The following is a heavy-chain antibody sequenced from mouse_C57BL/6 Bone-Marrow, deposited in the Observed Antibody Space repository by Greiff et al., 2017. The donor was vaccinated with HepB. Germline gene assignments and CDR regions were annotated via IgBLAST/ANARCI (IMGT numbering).Heavy chain of an antibody. CDR1: GYSITSGYY. CDR3: AREGAYYDYPYWYFDV. D-gene: IGHD2-4*01. J-gene: IGHJ1*03. CDR2: ISYDGSN. V-gene: IGHV3-6*01. Sequence: ESGPGLVKPSQSLSLTCSVTGYSITSGYYWNWIRQFPGNKLEWMGYISYDGSNNYNPSLKNRIPITRDTSKNQFYLKLNSVTTEDTATYYCAREGAYYDYPYWYFDVWGTGTTITVSS.